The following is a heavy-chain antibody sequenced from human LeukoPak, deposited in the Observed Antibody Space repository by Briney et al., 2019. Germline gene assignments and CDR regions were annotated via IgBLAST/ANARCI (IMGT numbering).Heavy chain of an antibody. Sequence: GGSLRLFCAASRFTFNNYAMHWVRQVPGKGQEWVSAIDWNTYNIDYADSVKGRFTISRDNARNAMYLQMHSLRVEDTALYYCAKAQSVPPGXFXXXXXLEVXGXGXTVIVS. CDR3: AKAQSVPPGXFXXXXXLEV. CDR2: IDWNTYNI. V-gene: IGHV3-9*01. J-gene: IGHJ6*02. D-gene: IGHD7-27*01. CDR1: RFTFNNYA.